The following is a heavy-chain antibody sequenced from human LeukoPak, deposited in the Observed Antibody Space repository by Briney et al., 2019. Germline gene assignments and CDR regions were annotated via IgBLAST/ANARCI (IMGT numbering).Heavy chain of an antibody. CDR3: ARGEYSSGDDAFDI. J-gene: IGHJ3*02. Sequence: ASVKVSCKASGYTFTSYDINWVRQATGQGLEWMGWMNPTSGNTGYAQKFQGRVTITRNTSISTAYMELSSLRSEDTAVYYCARGEYSSGDDAFDIWGQGTMVTVSS. CDR1: GYTFTSYD. D-gene: IGHD6-19*01. V-gene: IGHV1-8*03. CDR2: MNPTSGNT.